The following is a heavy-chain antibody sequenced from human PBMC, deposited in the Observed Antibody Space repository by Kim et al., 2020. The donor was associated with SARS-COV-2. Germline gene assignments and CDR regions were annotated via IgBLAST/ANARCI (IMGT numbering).Heavy chain of an antibody. CDR2: IWYDGSNK. J-gene: IGHJ6*02. V-gene: IGHV3-33*01. CDR3: ARDRVGDGSYYYGMDV. CDR1: GFTFSSYG. D-gene: IGHD2-15*01. Sequence: GGSLRLSCAASGFTFSSYGMHWVRQAPGKGLEWVAVIWYDGSNKYYADSVKGRFTISRDNSKNTLYLQMNSLRAEDTAVYYCARDRVGDGSYYYGMDVWGQGTTVTVSS.